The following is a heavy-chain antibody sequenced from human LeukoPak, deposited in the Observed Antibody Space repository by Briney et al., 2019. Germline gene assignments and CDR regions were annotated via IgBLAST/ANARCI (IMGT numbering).Heavy chain of an antibody. D-gene: IGHD6-19*01. V-gene: IGHV1-18*01. CDR1: GYTFTSYG. CDR3: ARSAAWAGRVDY. CDR2: ISAYNGNT. J-gene: IGHJ4*02. Sequence: ASVTVSCKASGYTFTSYGISWVRQAPGQGLEWLGWISAYNGNTNYAQKLQGRVTMTTDTSTSTAYMELRSLRSDDTAVYYCARSAAWAGRVDYWGQGTLVTVSS.